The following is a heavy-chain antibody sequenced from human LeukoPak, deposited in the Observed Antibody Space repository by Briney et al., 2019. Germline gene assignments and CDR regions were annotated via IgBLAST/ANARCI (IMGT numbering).Heavy chain of an antibody. J-gene: IGHJ6*03. CDR2: IYHSGSS. CDR3: ARAKNPYYYYYYMDF. CDR1: GYSISRDHY. Sequence: SETLSLTCAVSGYSISRDHYWVWTRQPPGKGLEYIGNIYHSGSSHYNPSLKSRVTISVDTSNNQFSLKLNSVTAADTAVYYCARAKNPYYYYYYMDFWGRGTMVTVSS. V-gene: IGHV4-38-2*01.